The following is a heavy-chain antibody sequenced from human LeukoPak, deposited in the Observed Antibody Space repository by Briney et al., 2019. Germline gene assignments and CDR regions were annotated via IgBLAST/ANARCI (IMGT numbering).Heavy chain of an antibody. D-gene: IGHD3-10*01. CDR3: ARGNSYGPFDP. V-gene: IGHV4-4*07. CDR2: IYTSGTI. Sequence: PSETLSLTCTVSAGSITSYYYNWIRQPAGKGLEWIGRIYTSGTINYNPSLKSRVTMSVDTSKNQFSLKLSSVTAADTAVYYCARGNSYGPFDPRGQGTLVTVSS. J-gene: IGHJ5*02. CDR1: AGSITSYY.